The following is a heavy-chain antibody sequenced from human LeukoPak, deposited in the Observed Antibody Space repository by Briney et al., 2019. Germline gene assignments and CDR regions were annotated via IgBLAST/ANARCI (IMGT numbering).Heavy chain of an antibody. Sequence: ASVKVSCKASGYTXNSYSINWVRQAPGQGLEWMGSINAYNGNTNYAQKVQGRVTMTTDTSTSTAYMELRSLRSDDTALYYCARDGFRGPSDYWGQGTLITVSS. CDR2: INAYNGNT. V-gene: IGHV1-18*01. J-gene: IGHJ4*02. D-gene: IGHD3-16*01. CDR1: GYTXNSYS. CDR3: ARDGFRGPSDY.